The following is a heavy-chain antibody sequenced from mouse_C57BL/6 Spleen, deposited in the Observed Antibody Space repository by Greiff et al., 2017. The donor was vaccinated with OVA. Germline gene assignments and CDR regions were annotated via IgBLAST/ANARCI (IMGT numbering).Heavy chain of an antibody. J-gene: IGHJ4*01. CDR2: ISSGSSTI. D-gene: IGHD1-1*01. CDR1: GFTFSDYG. CDR3: ARKVVAKDYAMDY. Sequence: EVKLMESGGGLVKPGGSLKLSCAASGFTFSDYGMHWVRQAPEKGLEWVAYISSGSSTIYYADTVKGRFTISRDNAKNNLFLQMTSLRSEDTAMYYCARKVVAKDYAMDYWGQGTSVTVSS. V-gene: IGHV5-17*01.